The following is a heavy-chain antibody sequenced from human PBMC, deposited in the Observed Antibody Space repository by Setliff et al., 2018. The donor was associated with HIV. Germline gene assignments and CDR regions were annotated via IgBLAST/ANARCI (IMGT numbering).Heavy chain of an antibody. J-gene: IGHJ6*02. CDR2: ISSSSTTI. Sequence: HPGGSLRLSCAASGFTFSSYTMNWVRQAPGKGLEWVSYISSSSTTIKYADSVKGRFTISRDNSKNTLFLQMNSLRPEDTAVYYCARDCRVGWVFTYGMDVWGQGTLVTVSS. CDR1: GFTFSSYT. D-gene: IGHD6-13*01. V-gene: IGHV3-48*01. CDR3: ARDCRVGWVFTYGMDV.